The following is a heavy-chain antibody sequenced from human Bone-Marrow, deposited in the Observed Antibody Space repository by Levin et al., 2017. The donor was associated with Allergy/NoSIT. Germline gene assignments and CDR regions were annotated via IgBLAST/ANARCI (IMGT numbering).Heavy chain of an antibody. CDR1: GGSFSGYY. CDR3: ARSKWELLGYYYYGMDV. CDR2: INHSGST. V-gene: IGHV4-34*01. J-gene: IGHJ6*02. Sequence: SETLSLTCAVYGGSFSGYYWSWIRQPPGKGLEWIGEINHSGSTNYNPSLKSRVTISVDTSKNQFSLKLSSVTAADTAVYYCARSKWELLGYYYYGMDVWGQGTTVTVSS. D-gene: IGHD1-26*01.